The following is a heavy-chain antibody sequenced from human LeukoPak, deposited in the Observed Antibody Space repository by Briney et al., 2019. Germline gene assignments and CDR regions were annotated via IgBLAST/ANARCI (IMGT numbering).Heavy chain of an antibody. CDR3: ARADCSSTSCYKRYADYYYGMDV. Sequence: SETLSLTCTVSGGSISSGGYYWSWIRQPPGKGLEWIGYIYYSSSTYYNPSLKSRITISVDTSKNQFSLKLSSVTAADTAVYYCARADCSSTSCYKRYADYYYGMDVWGQGTTVTVSS. J-gene: IGHJ6*02. CDR1: GGSISSGGYY. D-gene: IGHD2-2*02. V-gene: IGHV4-30-4*01. CDR2: IYYSSST.